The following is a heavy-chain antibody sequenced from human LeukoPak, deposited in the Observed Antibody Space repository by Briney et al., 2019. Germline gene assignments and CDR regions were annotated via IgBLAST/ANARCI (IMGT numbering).Heavy chain of an antibody. J-gene: IGHJ4*02. D-gene: IGHD5-24*01. Sequence: ASVKVSCKASGYTFTSYYMHWVRQAPGQGLEWMGIINPSGGSTSYAQKFQGRVTMTRDTSTSTVYMELSSLGSEDTAVYYCATATITHTDYWGQGTLVTVSS. CDR2: INPSGGST. CDR1: GYTFTSYY. V-gene: IGHV1-46*01. CDR3: ATATITHTDY.